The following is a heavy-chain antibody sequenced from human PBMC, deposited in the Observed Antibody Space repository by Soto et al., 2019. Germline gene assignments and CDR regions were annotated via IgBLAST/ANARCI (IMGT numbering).Heavy chain of an antibody. CDR3: ARCPILPRATSTLDP. J-gene: IGHJ5*02. CDR1: GGIFSSFS. D-gene: IGHD2-21*01. CDR2: IIPMTGTP. V-gene: IGHV1-69*01. Sequence: QVQLVQSGAEVKTPGSSVEVSCKASGGIFSSFSITWVRQVPGHGLEWMGGIIPMTGTPNYAEKFQGRLTLTAYAATRTAYLVLSSLKSEDTAGSYCARCPILPRATSTLDPWGQGTVVSVSS.